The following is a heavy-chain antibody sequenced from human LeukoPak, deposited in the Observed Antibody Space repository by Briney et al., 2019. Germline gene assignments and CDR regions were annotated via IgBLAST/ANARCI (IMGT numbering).Heavy chain of an antibody. Sequence: GESLKISCKGSGYSFTSYWIGWVRQMTGKGREWMGIIYPGDSDTRYSTSFQGQVTISSHKSISTTYLQWRSLKASQTAMNYISRRSPGAAGTSIDYWGQGTLVTVSS. J-gene: IGHJ4*02. V-gene: IGHV5-51*01. D-gene: IGHD6-13*01. CDR3: SRRSPGAAGTSIDY. CDR1: GYSFTSYW. CDR2: IYPGDSDT.